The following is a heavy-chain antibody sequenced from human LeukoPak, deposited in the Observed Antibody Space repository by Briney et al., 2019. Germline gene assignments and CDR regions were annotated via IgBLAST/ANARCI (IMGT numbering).Heavy chain of an antibody. J-gene: IGHJ4*02. V-gene: IGHV3-7*01. CDR3: ARGVPYDSWSGPHYSDY. CDR2: INQEGSQE. CDR1: RLTLSTLW. D-gene: IGHD3-3*01. Sequence: GGSLRLSSAASRLTLSTLWRSWVRHAPGQGLEWMAHINQEGSQEYYVDSVKGRFTISRDSAKNSLYLQMNSLRAEDTAVYYCARGVPYDSWSGPHYSDYWGQGTLVTVSS.